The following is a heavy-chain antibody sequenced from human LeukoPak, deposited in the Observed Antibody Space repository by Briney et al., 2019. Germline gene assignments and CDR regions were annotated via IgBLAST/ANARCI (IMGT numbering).Heavy chain of an antibody. CDR3: ARVVGCSSTSCYRNWFDP. J-gene: IGHJ5*02. CDR1: GYSISSGYY. CDR2: IYHSGST. Sequence: SETLSLTCAVSGYSISSGYYWGWIRQPPGKGLEWIGSIYHSGSTYYNPSLKSRVTISVDTSKDQFSLKLSSVTAADTAVYYCARVVGCSSTSCYRNWFDPWGQGTLVTVSS. V-gene: IGHV4-38-2*01. D-gene: IGHD2-2*01.